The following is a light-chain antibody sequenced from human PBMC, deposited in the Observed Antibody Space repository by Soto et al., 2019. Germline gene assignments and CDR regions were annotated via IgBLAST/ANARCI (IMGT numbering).Light chain of an antibody. V-gene: IGLV1-51*02. Sequence: QSVLTQPPSVSAAPGQNVTISCSGSSPNIGKNHVSWYQHVPGTAPKLLIYENHKRPSGIPDRFSGSKFGTSATLDITGLQTGDEADYSCGTWDSSLGSFWVFGGGTQLTVL. CDR3: GTWDSSLGSFWV. CDR1: SPNIGKNH. CDR2: ENH. J-gene: IGLJ3*02.